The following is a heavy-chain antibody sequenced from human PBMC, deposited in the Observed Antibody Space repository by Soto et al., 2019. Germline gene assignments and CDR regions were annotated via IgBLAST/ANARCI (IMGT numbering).Heavy chain of an antibody. CDR3: AKDRRAGGNSAFYFDF. CDR2: ISATGGGT. Sequence: PXGSLIPSFSPSGFTFSNYAMSWVRQAPGKGLEWVSLISATGGGTYYADSVKGRFTISRDNSHNTLYLQVHSLTAEDTAVYYCAKDRRAGGNSAFYFDFWGQGAQVTVSS. J-gene: IGHJ4*02. D-gene: IGHD3-16*01. CDR1: GFTFSNYA. V-gene: IGHV3-23*01.